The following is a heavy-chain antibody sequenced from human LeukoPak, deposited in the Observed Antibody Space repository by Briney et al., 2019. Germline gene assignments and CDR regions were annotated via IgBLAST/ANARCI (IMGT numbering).Heavy chain of an antibody. Sequence: GGSLRLSCAASGFTVSSNFMSWVRQAPGKGLVWVSRINTDGSSTSYADSVKGRFTISRDNAKNTLYLQMNSLRAEDTAVYYCARPLTGTKFSFDYWGQGTLVTVSS. D-gene: IGHD1-7*01. J-gene: IGHJ4*02. CDR2: INTDGSST. CDR1: GFTVSSNF. CDR3: ARPLTGTKFSFDY. V-gene: IGHV3-74*01.